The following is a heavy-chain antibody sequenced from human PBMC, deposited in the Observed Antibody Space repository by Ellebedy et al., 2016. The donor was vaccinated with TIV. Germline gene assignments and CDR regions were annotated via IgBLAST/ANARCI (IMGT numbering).Heavy chain of an antibody. V-gene: IGHV3-7*03. CDR3: AKDYR. CDR1: GFGFSSYW. D-gene: IGHD3-16*02. CDR2: IKPDGSET. Sequence: GESLKISCAASGFGFSSYWMSWVRHLPGKGLEWVANIKPDGSETKYVDSVRGRFPISRDNANNTLYLQMTSLRAKDTAVYFCAKDYRWGQGILVTVSS. J-gene: IGHJ4*02.